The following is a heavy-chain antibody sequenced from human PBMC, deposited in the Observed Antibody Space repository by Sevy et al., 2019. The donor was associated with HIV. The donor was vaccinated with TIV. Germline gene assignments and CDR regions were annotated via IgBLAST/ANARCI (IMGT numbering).Heavy chain of an antibody. CDR1: GFTFSSYA. V-gene: IGHV3-23*01. Sequence: LSLTCAASGFTFSSYAMSWVRQAPGKGLEWVSAISGSGGSTYYADSVKGRFTISRDNSKNTLYLQMNSLRAEDTAVYYCAKDLRYFDWLSVMDVWGQGTTVTVSS. CDR3: AKDLRYFDWLSVMDV. CDR2: ISGSGGST. J-gene: IGHJ6*02. D-gene: IGHD3-9*01.